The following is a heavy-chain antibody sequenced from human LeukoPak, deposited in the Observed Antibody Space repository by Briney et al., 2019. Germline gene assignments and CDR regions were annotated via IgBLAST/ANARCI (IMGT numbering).Heavy chain of an antibody. D-gene: IGHD2-2*01. Sequence: GASLRLSCAASGFTFSSYAMSWVRQAPGKGLEWVSAITGSGGSTYYADSVMGRLTISRDNSKNTLYLQMNSLRAEDTAVYYCAKDAPVNIVVVPAANSWGQGTLVTVSS. J-gene: IGHJ4*02. CDR1: GFTFSSYA. CDR3: AKDAPVNIVVVPAANS. CDR2: ITGSGGST. V-gene: IGHV3-23*01.